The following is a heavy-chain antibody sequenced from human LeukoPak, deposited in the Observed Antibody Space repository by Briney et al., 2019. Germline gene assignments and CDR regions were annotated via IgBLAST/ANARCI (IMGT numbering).Heavy chain of an antibody. V-gene: IGHV3-11*04. J-gene: IGHJ2*01. Sequence: PGGSLRLSCAASGFTLRDYFMSWIRQPPGKGLEWIAYSSETGTAYSYAASVKGRFTISRDNAKNSLSLQMDSLRPDDTALYYCVRGGERTGNSYFDLWGRGTLVTVSS. CDR1: GFTLRDYF. CDR3: VRGGERTGNSYFDL. D-gene: IGHD2-8*02. CDR2: SSETGTAY.